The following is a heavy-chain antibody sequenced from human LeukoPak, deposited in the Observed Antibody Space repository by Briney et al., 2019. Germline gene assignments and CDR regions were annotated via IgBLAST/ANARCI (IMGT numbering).Heavy chain of an antibody. Sequence: ASVKVSCKASGYTFTGYYMHWVRQAPGQGLEWMGWINPNSGGTNYAQKLQGRVTMTRDTSISTAYMELSRLRSDDTAVYYCARDSSSRRNYFDYWGQGTLVTVSS. CDR1: GYTFTGYY. CDR2: INPNSGGT. J-gene: IGHJ4*02. D-gene: IGHD6-6*01. CDR3: ARDSSSRRNYFDY. V-gene: IGHV1-2*02.